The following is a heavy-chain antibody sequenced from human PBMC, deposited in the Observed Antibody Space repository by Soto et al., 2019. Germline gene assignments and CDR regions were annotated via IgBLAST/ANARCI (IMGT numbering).Heavy chain of an antibody. V-gene: IGHV3-33*01. CDR1: GFTFSSYG. CDR2: IWYDGSNK. Sequence: QVQLVESGGGVVQPGRSLRLSCAASGFTFSSYGMHWVRQAPGKGLEWVAVIWYDGSNKYYADSVKGRFTISRDNSKNTLYLQMNSLRAEDTAVYYCARDVLRYFDWLLDYWGQGTLVTVSS. D-gene: IGHD3-9*01. CDR3: ARDVLRYFDWLLDY. J-gene: IGHJ4*02.